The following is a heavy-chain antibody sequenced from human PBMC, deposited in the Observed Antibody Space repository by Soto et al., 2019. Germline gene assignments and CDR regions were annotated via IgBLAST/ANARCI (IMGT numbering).Heavy chain of an antibody. Sequence: PGGSLRLACVASGFSFNTYSMNWVRQAPGKGLEWVSSISRTSTYIYYADSVRGRFTISRDNAENSLYLQMDSLRADDTAVYYCASQGVEATGYHYWGQGTPVTVSS. CDR1: GFSFNTYS. D-gene: IGHD1-26*01. CDR3: ASQGVEATGYHY. J-gene: IGHJ4*02. CDR2: ISRTSTYI. V-gene: IGHV3-21*01.